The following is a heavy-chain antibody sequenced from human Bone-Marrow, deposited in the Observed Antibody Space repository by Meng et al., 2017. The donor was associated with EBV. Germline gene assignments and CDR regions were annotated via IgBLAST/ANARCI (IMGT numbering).Heavy chain of an antibody. V-gene: IGHV1-3*01. CDR2: INVGNGDT. CDR1: GYTFTSYA. D-gene: IGHD3-22*01. J-gene: IGHJ5*02. CDR3: ARDSTGDSRRFDP. Sequence: QVQLVQSGAEVKKPGASVKVSCEASGYTFTSYAMHWVRQAPGQRLDWMGWINVGNGDTKYSQKFHGRVTITRDTSATTAYMELSSLTSEDTAVYYCARDSTGDSRRFDPWGQGTLVTVSS.